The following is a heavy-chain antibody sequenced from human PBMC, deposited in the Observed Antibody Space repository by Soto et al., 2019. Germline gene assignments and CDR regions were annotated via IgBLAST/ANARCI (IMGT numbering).Heavy chain of an antibody. V-gene: IGHV3-48*02. J-gene: IGHJ5*02. CDR1: GFTFSSYS. CDR2: ISSSSSTI. Sequence: GGSLRLSCAASGFTFSSYSMNWVRQAPGKGLEWVSYISSSSSTIYYADSVKGRFTISRDNAKNSLYLQMNSLRDEETAVYYCARESRFLEWLSLNWFDPWGQGTLVTVSS. D-gene: IGHD3-3*01. CDR3: ARESRFLEWLSLNWFDP.